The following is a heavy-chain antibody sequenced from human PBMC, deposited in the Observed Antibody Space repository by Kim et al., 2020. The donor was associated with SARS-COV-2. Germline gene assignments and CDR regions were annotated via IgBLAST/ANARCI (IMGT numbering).Heavy chain of an antibody. D-gene: IGHD1-20*01. J-gene: IGHJ4*02. CDR3: ASGITGTPIGY. CDR2: T. Sequence: TGYAQKVQGRVTMTRNTSISTAYMGLSSLRSEDTAVYYCASGITGTPIGYWGQGTLVTVSS. V-gene: IGHV1-8*01.